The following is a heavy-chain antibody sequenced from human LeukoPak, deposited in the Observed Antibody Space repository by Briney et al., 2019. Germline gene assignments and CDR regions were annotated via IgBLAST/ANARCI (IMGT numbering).Heavy chain of an antibody. V-gene: IGHV3-21*01. CDR1: GFTFSSYS. CDR3: ARDIEQLDYFDY. D-gene: IGHD6-13*01. J-gene: IGHJ4*02. Sequence: NAGGPLRLSCAASGFTFSSYSMNWVRQAPGKGLEWVSPISSSSSYIYYADSVKGRFTISRDNAKNSLYLQMNSLRAEDTAVYYCARDIEQLDYFDYWGQGTLVTVSS. CDR2: ISSSSSYI.